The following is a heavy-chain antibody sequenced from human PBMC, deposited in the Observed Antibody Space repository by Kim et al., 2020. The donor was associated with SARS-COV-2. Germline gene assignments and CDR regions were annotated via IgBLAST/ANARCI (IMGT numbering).Heavy chain of an antibody. V-gene: IGHV3-21*01. D-gene: IGHD2-8*02. CDR1: GFTFSSYS. J-gene: IGHJ6*02. CDR2: ISSSSSYI. CDR3: ARDGGWSNTPSYYYGMDV. Sequence: GGSLRLSCAASGFTFSSYSMNWVRQAPGKGLEWVSSISSSSSYIYYADSVKGRFTISRDNAKNSLYLQMNSLRAEDTAVYYCARDGGWSNTPSYYYGMDVWSQGTTVTVSS.